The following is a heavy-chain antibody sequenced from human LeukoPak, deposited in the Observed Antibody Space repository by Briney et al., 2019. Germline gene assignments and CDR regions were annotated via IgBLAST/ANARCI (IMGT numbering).Heavy chain of an antibody. CDR3: ATMTGDYDAFDI. J-gene: IGHJ3*02. V-gene: IGHV4-4*07. D-gene: IGHD2-21*02. CDR2: MHSSGSA. CDR1: GGSISSYY. Sequence: SETLSLTCTVSGGSISSYYWNWIRQPAGKGLEWIGRMHSSGSANYNPSLKSRVTMSVDTSKNQFSLKLSSVTAADTAVYYCATMTGDYDAFDIWGQGTMVTVSS.